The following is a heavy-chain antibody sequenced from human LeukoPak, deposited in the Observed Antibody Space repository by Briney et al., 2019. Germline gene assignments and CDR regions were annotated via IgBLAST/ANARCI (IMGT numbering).Heavy chain of an antibody. Sequence: GGSLRLSCAASGFSFNSDAMNWARQAPGKGLEWVSYISGSGNAKHYTDSVKGRFTISRDNAKNALYLQMNSLRAEDTAVYFCARDYLYAFDYWGQGTLVTVSS. V-gene: IGHV3-48*01. J-gene: IGHJ4*02. CDR2: ISGSGNAK. D-gene: IGHD2-2*01. CDR3: ARDYLYAFDY. CDR1: GFSFNSDA.